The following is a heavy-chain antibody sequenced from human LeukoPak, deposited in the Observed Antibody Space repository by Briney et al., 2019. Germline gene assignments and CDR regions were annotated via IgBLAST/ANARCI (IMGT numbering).Heavy chain of an antibody. CDR2: IVPIFGTA. D-gene: IGHD6-13*01. V-gene: IGHV1-69*13. CDR1: GGTFSSYA. CDR3: ARELAAADNWFDP. J-gene: IGHJ5*02. Sequence: ASVKVSCKASGGTFSSYAISWVRQAPGQGLEWMGGIVPIFGTANYAQKFQGRVTITADESTSTAYMELSSLRSEDTAVYYCARELAAADNWFDPWGQGTLVTVSS.